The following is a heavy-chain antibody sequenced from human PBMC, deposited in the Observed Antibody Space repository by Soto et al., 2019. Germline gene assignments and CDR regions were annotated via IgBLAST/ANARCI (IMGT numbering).Heavy chain of an antibody. V-gene: IGHV3-53*05. Sequence: GGSLRLSCAASGFTVSSNYMSWVRQAPGKGLEWVSVIYSGGSTYYADSVKGRFTISRDNSKNTLYLQMSSLRADDTAIYYCVKSFSKITTGAKRFDYWGQGTLVTVSS. CDR2: IYSGGST. J-gene: IGHJ4*02. CDR3: VKSFSKITTGAKRFDY. CDR1: GFTVSSNY. D-gene: IGHD1-1*01.